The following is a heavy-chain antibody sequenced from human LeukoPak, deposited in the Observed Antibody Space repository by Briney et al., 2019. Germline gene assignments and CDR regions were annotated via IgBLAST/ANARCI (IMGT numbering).Heavy chain of an antibody. V-gene: IGHV4-34*01. CDR3: ARGSVYYDSSGYYLRSYYFDY. Sequence: SETLSLTCAVYGGSFSGYYWSWIRQPPGKGLEWIGEINHSGSTNYNPSLKSRVTISVDTSKNQFSLKLSSVTAADTAVYYCARGSVYYDSSGYYLRSYYFDYWGQGTLVTVSS. J-gene: IGHJ4*02. D-gene: IGHD3-22*01. CDR2: INHSGST. CDR1: GGSFSGYY.